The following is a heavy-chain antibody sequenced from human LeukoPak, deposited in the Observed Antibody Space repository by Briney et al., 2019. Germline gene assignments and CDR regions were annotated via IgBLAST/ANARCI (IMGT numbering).Heavy chain of an antibody. J-gene: IGHJ6*03. CDR3: ARVREIPAAMEYYYYYMDV. Sequence: GGSLRLSCAASGFTFSSYWMSWVRQAPGKGLEWVANIKQDGSEKYYVDSVKGRFTISRDNAKNSLYLQMNSLRAEDTALYHCARVREIPAAMEYYYYYMDVWGKGTTVTISS. CDR2: IKQDGSEK. CDR1: GFTFSSYW. V-gene: IGHV3-7*03. D-gene: IGHD2-2*01.